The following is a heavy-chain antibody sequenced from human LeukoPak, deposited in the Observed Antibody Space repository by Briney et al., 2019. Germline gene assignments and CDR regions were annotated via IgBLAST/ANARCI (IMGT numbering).Heavy chain of an antibody. D-gene: IGHD1-1*01. CDR2: IYPRDGST. CDR3: ARDQERFDY. V-gene: IGHV1-46*01. J-gene: IGHJ4*02. Sequence: ASVKVSCKASGYTFIRYYMHWVRQAPGQGLEWMGLIYPRDGSTSYAQRFQDRVTVTRDTSTSTVHMELSGLRSEDTAVYYCARDQERFDYWGQGTLVTVSS. CDR1: GYTFIRYY.